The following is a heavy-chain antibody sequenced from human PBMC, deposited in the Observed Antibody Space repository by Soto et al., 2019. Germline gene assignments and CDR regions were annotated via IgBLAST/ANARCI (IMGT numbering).Heavy chain of an antibody. CDR3: ATRRDASYYYYGMDV. J-gene: IGHJ6*02. D-gene: IGHD2-2*01. Sequence: PWGSLRLSCAASGFTFSSYAMTWVRQAPGKGLEWVSAISGSGGSTYYADSVKGRFTISRDNSKNTLFLQMNSLRAEDTAVYYCATRRDASYYYYGMDVWGQGTTVTVSS. V-gene: IGHV3-23*01. CDR1: GFTFSSYA. CDR2: ISGSGGST.